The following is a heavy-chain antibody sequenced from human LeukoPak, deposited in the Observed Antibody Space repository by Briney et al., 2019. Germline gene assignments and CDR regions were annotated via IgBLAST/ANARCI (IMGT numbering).Heavy chain of an antibody. D-gene: IGHD3-22*01. CDR2: IYYSGST. V-gene: IGHV4-30-4*01. J-gene: IGHJ4*02. CDR1: GGSISSGDYY. CDR3: ARVARYSYVFDY. Sequence: SETLSLTCTVSGGSISSGDYYWSWIRQPPGKGLEWTGYIYYSGSTYYNPSLKSRVTISVDTSKNQFSLKLSSVTAADTAVYYCARVARYSYVFDYWGQGTLVTVSS.